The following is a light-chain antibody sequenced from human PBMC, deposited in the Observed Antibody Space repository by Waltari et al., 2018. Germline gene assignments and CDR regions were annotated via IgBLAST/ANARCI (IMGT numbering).Light chain of an antibody. J-gene: IGLJ3*02. CDR3: AAWDDSLSNWV. CDR2: TNN. V-gene: IGLV1-44*01. Sequence: HSVVTQPPSASGTPGQRVTISCSGRSSNIRTNTVHWYQPFHGTAPRLLIYTNNQRPSGVPDRFSGSKSGTSASLAISGLQSEDEADYYCAAWDDSLSNWVFGGGTKVTVL. CDR1: SSNIRTNT.